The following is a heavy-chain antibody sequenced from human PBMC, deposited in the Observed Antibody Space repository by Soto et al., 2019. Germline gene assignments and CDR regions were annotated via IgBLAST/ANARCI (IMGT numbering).Heavy chain of an antibody. J-gene: IGHJ2*01. D-gene: IGHD3-9*01. CDR3: ARVDWGNGYWYFDL. Sequence: GASVKVSCKASGYTFTSYAISWVRQAPGQGLEWMGWISGNTGDTRYAQKLQGRVTMTTDTSTSTVYMELRRLRSDDTAVYYCARVDWGNGYWYFDLWGRGTRVTAPQ. CDR1: GYTFTSYA. V-gene: IGHV1-18*01. CDR2: ISGNTGDT.